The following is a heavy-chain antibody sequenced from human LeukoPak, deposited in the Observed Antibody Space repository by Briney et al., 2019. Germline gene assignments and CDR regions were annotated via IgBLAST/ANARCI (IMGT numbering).Heavy chain of an antibody. CDR1: GYTFTSYG. D-gene: IGHD4-17*01. CDR3: ARDPSRAAVTTPFDY. V-gene: IGHV1-18*01. J-gene: IGHJ4*02. Sequence: ASVKVSCKASGYTFTSYGISWVRQAPGQGLEWMGWISAYNGNTNYAQKLQGRVTMTTDTSTSTAYMELRSLRSDDTAVYYCARDPSRAAVTTPFDYWGQGTLVTVSS. CDR2: ISAYNGNT.